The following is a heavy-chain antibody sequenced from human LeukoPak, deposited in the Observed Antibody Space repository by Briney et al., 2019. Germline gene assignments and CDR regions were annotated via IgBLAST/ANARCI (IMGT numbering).Heavy chain of an antibody. CDR1: GGTFSSYA. CDR3: ARISTPDYIPGAFDI. J-gene: IGHJ3*02. D-gene: IGHD5-12*01. V-gene: IGHV1-18*01. CDR2: ISAYNGNT. Sequence: ASVKVSCKASGGTFSSYAISWVRQAPGQGLEWMGWISAYNGNTNYAQKLQGRVTMTTDTSTSTAYMELRSLRSDDTAVYYCARISTPDYIPGAFDIWGQGTMVTVSS.